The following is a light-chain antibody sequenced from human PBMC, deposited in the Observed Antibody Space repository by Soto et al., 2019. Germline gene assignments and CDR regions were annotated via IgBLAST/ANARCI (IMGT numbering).Light chain of an antibody. CDR1: QSVSIH. Sequence: EIVMTQSPGTLSVSLGERATLSCRASQSVSIHLVWYQQKPGQAPRLLIYDTSTRATGIPARFSGSGSGTEFTLTISSLQSEDFAVYYCQQYSNWPPITFGQGTRLEIK. CDR2: DTS. CDR3: QQYSNWPPIT. V-gene: IGKV3-15*01. J-gene: IGKJ5*01.